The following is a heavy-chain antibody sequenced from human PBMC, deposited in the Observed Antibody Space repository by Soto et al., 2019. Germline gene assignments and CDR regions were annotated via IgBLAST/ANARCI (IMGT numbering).Heavy chain of an antibody. CDR3: ASARGPGYCSGGSCYLDAFDI. CDR1: GYTFTSYY. J-gene: IGHJ3*02. CDR2: INPSGGST. V-gene: IGHV1-46*01. D-gene: IGHD2-15*01. Sequence: QVQLVQSGAEVKKPGASVKVSCKASGYTFTSYYMHWVRQAPGQGLEWMGIINPSGGSTSYAQKFQGRVTMTRDTSTSTVYMELSSLRSEDTAVYYCASARGPGYCSGGSCYLDAFDIWGQGTMVTVSS.